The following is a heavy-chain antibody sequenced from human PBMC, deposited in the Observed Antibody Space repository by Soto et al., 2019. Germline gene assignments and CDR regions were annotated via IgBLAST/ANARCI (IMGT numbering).Heavy chain of an antibody. V-gene: IGHV1-46*01. CDR3: ARRSDDFWSGPSIDY. CDR1: GYTFTSYY. CDR2: INPSGGST. D-gene: IGHD3-3*01. J-gene: IGHJ4*02. Sequence: QVQLVQSGAEVKKPGASVKVSCKASGYTFTSYYMHWVRQAPGQGLEWMGIINPSGGSTSYAQKFQRRVTMTRDTSTSTVYMELSSLRSEDTAVYYCARRSDDFWSGPSIDYWGQGTLVTVSS.